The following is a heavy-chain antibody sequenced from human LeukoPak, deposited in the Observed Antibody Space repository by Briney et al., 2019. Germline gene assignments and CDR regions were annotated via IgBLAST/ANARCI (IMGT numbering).Heavy chain of an antibody. CDR3: ARAQGRYYYDSSGYPL. D-gene: IGHD3-22*01. V-gene: IGHV3-21*01. Sequence: GGSLRLSCAASGFTFSSYSMNWVRQAPGKGLEWVSSISSSSSYIYCADSVKGRFTISRDNSKNTLYLQMNSLRAEDTAVYYCARAQGRYYYDSSGYPLWGQGTLVTVSS. CDR1: GFTFSSYS. J-gene: IGHJ4*02. CDR2: ISSSSSYI.